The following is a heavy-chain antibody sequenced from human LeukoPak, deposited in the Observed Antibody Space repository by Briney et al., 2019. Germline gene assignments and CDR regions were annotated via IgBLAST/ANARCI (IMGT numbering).Heavy chain of an antibody. Sequence: PSETLSLTCSVSGGSISSGSYYWSWIRQPAGKGLEWIGRIYTSGSTNYNPSLKSRVTISVDTSKNQFSLKLSSVTAADTAVYYCARGRYGTISRGWFDPWGQGTLVTVSS. CDR3: ARGRYGTISRGWFDP. CDR2: IYTSGST. CDR1: GGSISSGSYY. D-gene: IGHD1-1*01. V-gene: IGHV4-61*02. J-gene: IGHJ5*02.